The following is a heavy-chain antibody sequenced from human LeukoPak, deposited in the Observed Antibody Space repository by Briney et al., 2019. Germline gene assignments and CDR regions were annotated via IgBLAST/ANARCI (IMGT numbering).Heavy chain of an antibody. J-gene: IGHJ4*02. Sequence: SETLSLTCTVYGGSLSSYYWSWIRQPPGKGLEWIGYIYYSGSTNYNPSLKSRVTISVDTSKNQFSLKLSSVTAADTAVYYCARDRDSGWYVVNYWGQGTLVTVSS. D-gene: IGHD6-19*01. CDR3: ARDRDSGWYVVNY. V-gene: IGHV4-59*01. CDR1: GGSLSSYY. CDR2: IYYSGST.